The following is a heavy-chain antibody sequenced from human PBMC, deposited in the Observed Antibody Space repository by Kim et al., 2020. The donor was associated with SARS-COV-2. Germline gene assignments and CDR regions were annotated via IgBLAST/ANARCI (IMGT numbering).Heavy chain of an antibody. Sequence: SETLSLTCTVSGGSISSYYWSWIRQPPGKGLEWIGYIYYSGSTNYNPSLKSRVTISVDTSKNQFSLKLSSVTAADTAVYYCARGYYYDSSGYYGQGYFD. CDR2: IYYSGST. D-gene: IGHD3-22*01. J-gene: IGHJ4*01. CDR3: ARGYYYDSSGYYGQGYFD. CDR1: GGSISSYY. V-gene: IGHV4-59*01.